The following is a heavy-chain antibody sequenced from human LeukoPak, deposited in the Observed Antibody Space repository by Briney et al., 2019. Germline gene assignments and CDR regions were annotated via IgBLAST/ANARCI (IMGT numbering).Heavy chain of an antibody. CDR3: AREGIAGSGSM. V-gene: IGHV4-61*02. J-gene: IGHJ4*02. CDR2: IYTSGST. CDR1: GGSISSGSYY. D-gene: IGHD3-3*01. Sequence: SETLSLTCTVSGGSISSGSYYWSWIRQPAGKGLEWIGRIYTSGSTNYNPSPKSRVTISVDTSKNQFSLKLSSVTAADTAVYYCAREGIAGSGSMWGQGTLVTVSS.